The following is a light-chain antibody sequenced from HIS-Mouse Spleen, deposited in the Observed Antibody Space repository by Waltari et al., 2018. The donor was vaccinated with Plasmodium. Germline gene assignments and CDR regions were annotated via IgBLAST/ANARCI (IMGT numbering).Light chain of an antibody. CDR2: DVS. J-gene: IGLJ2*01. CDR1: SSDVGGYNY. V-gene: IGLV2-14*03. CDR3: SSYTSSSTLV. Sequence: QSALTQPASVSGSPGQSITISCTGTSSDVGGYNYVSWYQQHPGKAPKLMIYDVSNRPSGVSNRFSGSKSGNTASLTISGLLAEDAADYYCSSYTSSSTLVFGGGTKLTVL.